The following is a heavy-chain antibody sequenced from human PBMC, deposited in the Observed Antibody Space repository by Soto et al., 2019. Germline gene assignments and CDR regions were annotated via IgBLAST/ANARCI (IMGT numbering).Heavy chain of an antibody. V-gene: IGHV1-69*01. CDR2: IIPVFGTA. J-gene: IGHJ6*02. CDR3: ARGWDTAMVQAV. D-gene: IGHD5-18*01. CDR1: GGTFSSYA. Sequence: QVQLVQSGAEVKKPGSSVKVSCKASGGTFSSYAISWVRQAPGQGLEWMGGIIPVFGTANYAQNFQDRVTITADESTSAAYMELSSLRSEDTAVYYCARGWDTAMVQAVWGQGTTVTVSS.